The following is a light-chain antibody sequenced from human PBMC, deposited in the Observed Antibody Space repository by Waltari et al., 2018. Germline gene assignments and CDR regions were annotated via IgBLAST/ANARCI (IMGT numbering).Light chain of an antibody. CDR1: QSVSSY. CDR2: DAS. J-gene: IGKJ2*01. CDR3: QQRSNWPPRYT. V-gene: IGKV3-11*01. Sequence: EIVLTQSPATLSLSPGERAPLPCRASQSVSSYLAWYQQKPGQAPRLLIYDASNRATGIPARFSGSGSGTDFTLTISSLEPEDFAVYYCQQRSNWPPRYTFGQGTKLEIK.